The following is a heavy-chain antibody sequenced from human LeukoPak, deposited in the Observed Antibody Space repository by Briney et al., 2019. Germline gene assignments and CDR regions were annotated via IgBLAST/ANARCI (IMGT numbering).Heavy chain of an antibody. CDR2: ISSSSSYI. V-gene: IGHV3-21*01. CDR1: GFTFSSYS. J-gene: IGHJ4*02. CDR3: ARWGAYYYDSSGYYHLNDY. Sequence: PGGSLRLSCAASGFTFSSYSMNWVRQAPGKGLEWVSSISSSSSYIYYADSVKGRFTISRDNAKNSLYLQMNSLRAEDTAVYYRARWGAYYYDSSGYYHLNDYWGQGTLVTVSS. D-gene: IGHD3-22*01.